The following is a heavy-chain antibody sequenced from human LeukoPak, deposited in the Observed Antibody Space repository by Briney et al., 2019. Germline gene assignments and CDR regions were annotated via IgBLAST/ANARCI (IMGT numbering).Heavy chain of an antibody. D-gene: IGHD1-26*01. J-gene: IGHJ3*02. V-gene: IGHV4-38-2*02. CDR3: ARDLHSGSYYGAFDI. Sequence: SETLSLTCSVSGYSISSGYYWGWIRQPPGKGLEWIGIIYHSGSAYYNPSLKSRVTISVDTSKNQFSLKLSSVTAADTAVYYCARDLHSGSYYGAFDIWGQGTMVTVSS. CDR1: GYSISSGYY. CDR2: IYHSGSA.